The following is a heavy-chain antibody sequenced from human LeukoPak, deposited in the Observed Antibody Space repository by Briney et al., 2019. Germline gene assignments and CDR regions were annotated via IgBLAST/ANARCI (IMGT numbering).Heavy chain of an antibody. CDR3: ARYGGYYYDSSGYPADY. Sequence: ASVTVSCMASGYTFTSYGISWVRQAPGQGLEWMGWISAYNGNTNYAQKLQGRVTMTTDTFTSTAYMELRRLRSDDTAVYYCARYGGYYYDSSGYPADYWGQGTLVTVSS. CDR2: ISAYNGNT. J-gene: IGHJ4*02. D-gene: IGHD3-22*01. V-gene: IGHV1-18*01. CDR1: GYTFTSYG.